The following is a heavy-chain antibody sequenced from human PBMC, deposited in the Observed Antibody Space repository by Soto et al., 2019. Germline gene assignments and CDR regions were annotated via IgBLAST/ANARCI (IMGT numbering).Heavy chain of an antibody. V-gene: IGHV4-34*01. CDR1: GGSFSGYY. CDR2: INHSGST. D-gene: IGHD2-2*01. CDR3: ARGFPSRLRYDYFDY. J-gene: IGHJ4*02. Sequence: SETLSLTCAVYGGSFSGYYWSWIRQPPGKGLEWIGEINHSGSTNYNPSLKSRVTISVDTSKNQFSLKLSSVTAADTAVYYCARGFPSRLRYDYFDYWGQGTLVTVSS.